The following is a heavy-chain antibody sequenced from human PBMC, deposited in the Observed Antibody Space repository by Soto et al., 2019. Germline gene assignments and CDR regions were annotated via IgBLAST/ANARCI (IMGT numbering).Heavy chain of an antibody. J-gene: IGHJ5*02. Sequence: EVQLVESGGGLVRPGGSLRLSCAASGFTFSAYSMNWVRQAPEKGLEWVSSISSSGSTIYYADSVKGRFTISRDNAKTSLFLQMNILGVDDTAVYYCARDRPSVITWASYHWGQGTLVTVSS. CDR1: GFTFSAYS. V-gene: IGHV3-21*02. D-gene: IGHD1-20*01. CDR2: ISSSGSTI. CDR3: ARDRPSVITWASYH.